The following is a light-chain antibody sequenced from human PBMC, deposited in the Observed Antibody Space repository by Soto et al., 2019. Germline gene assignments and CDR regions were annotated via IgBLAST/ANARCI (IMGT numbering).Light chain of an antibody. CDR2: GAS. V-gene: IGKV3-20*01. Sequence: EIVLTQSPGTLSLSPGERATLSCRASQSVSSNYLAWYQQKPGLAPRLLIYGASSRATGIPDRFSGSGSGTDFYLTISRLEPEDVAVDYCQHYGSSPPVTFAQGTKLEIK. J-gene: IGKJ2*01. CDR3: QHYGSSPPVT. CDR1: QSVSSNY.